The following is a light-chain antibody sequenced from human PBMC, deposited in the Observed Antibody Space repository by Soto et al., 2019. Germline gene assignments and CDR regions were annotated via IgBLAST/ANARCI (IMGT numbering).Light chain of an antibody. CDR2: DVN. Sequence: QSVLTQPASVSGSPGQSMTISCTGTSSDVGGYDYVSWHQQLPGKAPKLLIYDVNNRPSGVSHRFSGSKSGNTASLTISGLQAEDEADYYCSSYTGSSTFVFGTGTKVTVL. V-gene: IGLV2-14*01. CDR1: SSDVGGYDY. CDR3: SSYTGSSTFV. J-gene: IGLJ1*01.